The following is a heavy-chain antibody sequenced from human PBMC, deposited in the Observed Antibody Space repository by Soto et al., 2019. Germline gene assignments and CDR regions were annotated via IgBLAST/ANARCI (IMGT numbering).Heavy chain of an antibody. J-gene: IGHJ6*02. CDR3: AHGIAAAVFPYYYYYGMDV. D-gene: IGHD6-13*01. CDR1: GFSLSTSGVG. CDR2: IYWNDDK. Sequence: QITLKESGPTLVKPTQTLTLTCTFSGFSLSTSGVGVGWIRQPPGKALEWLALIYWNDDKRYSPSLKSRLTITKDPSNNQVVLTMTTMDPVDTATYYCAHGIAAAVFPYYYYYGMDVWGQGTTVTVSS. V-gene: IGHV2-5*01.